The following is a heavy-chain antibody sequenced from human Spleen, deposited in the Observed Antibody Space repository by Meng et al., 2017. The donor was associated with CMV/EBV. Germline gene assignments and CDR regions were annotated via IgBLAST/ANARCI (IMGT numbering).Heavy chain of an antibody. CDR2: ISWDSSTI. CDR1: GFVFDDCA. V-gene: IGHV3-9*01. D-gene: IGHD3-16*01. CDR3: VVGYDSRKVAY. Sequence: SLKISCAASGFVFDDCAMHWVRQAPGKGLEWVSSISWDSSTINYADSVKGRFIISRDNSMNTLYLQMNSLGAEDTAIYYCVVGYDSRKVAYWGQGTLVTVSS. J-gene: IGHJ4*02.